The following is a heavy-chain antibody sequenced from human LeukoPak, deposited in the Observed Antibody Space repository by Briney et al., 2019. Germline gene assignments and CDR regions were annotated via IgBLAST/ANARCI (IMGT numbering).Heavy chain of an antibody. CDR3: ARGRSRIAVAGTNIFFHY. V-gene: IGHV4-39*07. CDR1: GGSISSSGYY. Sequence: PSETLSLTCTVSGGSISSSGYYWGWIRQPPGKGLQWIGSIYYSGSTYYNPSLKSRVTISVDTSKNQFSLKLSYVTAADTAVYYCARGRSRIAVAGTNIFFHYWGQGTLVTVSS. CDR2: IYYSGST. D-gene: IGHD6-19*01. J-gene: IGHJ4*02.